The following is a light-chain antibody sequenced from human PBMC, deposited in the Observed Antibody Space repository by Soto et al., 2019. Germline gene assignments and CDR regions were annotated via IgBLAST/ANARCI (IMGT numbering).Light chain of an antibody. J-gene: IGKJ1*01. CDR3: QKYNSAPRT. CDR2: AAS. Sequence: DFQITQSPSSLSASVGGIVTITCRASQGIGKYLAWYQQKAGKVPKLLIYAASTLQSGVPSRFSGSGSGTDFSLTISGLQPEDVATYYCQKYNSAPRTFGQGTKVDIK. V-gene: IGKV1-27*01. CDR1: QGIGKY.